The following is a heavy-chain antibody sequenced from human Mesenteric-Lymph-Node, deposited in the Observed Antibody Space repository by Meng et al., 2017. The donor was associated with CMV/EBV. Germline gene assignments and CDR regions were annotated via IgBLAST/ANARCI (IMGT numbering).Heavy chain of an antibody. V-gene: IGHV6-1*01. CDR3: AYFGDLPPLW. CDR2: TYYRSESYN. D-gene: IGHD3-16*01. CDR1: WDSFSCNHAV. Sequence: QLQEIGPGLGKYSQTLSVTLTISWDSFSCNHAVWNWIRQSPSRGLEWLGRTYYRSESYNDYAVSVKSRISVNLDTSKNQLSLHLNFVTPEDTAVYYCAYFGDLPPLWWGQGTLVTVSS. J-gene: IGHJ4*02.